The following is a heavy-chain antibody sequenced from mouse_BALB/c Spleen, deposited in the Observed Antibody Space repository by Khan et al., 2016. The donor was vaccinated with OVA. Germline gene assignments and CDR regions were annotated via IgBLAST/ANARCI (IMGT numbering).Heavy chain of an antibody. J-gene: IGHJ4*01. V-gene: IGHV2-6-1*01. Sequence: QVQLQQSGPGLVAPSQSLSITSPISWFSLTNYGVHWVRQPPGKCLEWLVVIWSDGSTTYNSALKSRLTVTKDNSKSQVFLEMNSLQTDDTAMYFCARQPYYHYNIMDYWGQGTSVTVSS. CDR2: IWSDGST. D-gene: IGHD2-10*01. CDR1: WFSLTNYG. CDR3: ARQPYYHYNIMDY.